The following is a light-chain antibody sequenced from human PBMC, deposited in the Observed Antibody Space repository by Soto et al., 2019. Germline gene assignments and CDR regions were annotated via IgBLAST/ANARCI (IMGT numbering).Light chain of an antibody. Sequence: DIQLTQSPSFLSPSIGESVTITCRASQVISTSLAWYQVKPGKAPKLLIYAASTLESGVPSRFSGSGSGTDFTLTISCLQSEDFATYYCQQYYSYSSRTFGQGTKVDIK. CDR1: QVISTS. V-gene: IGKV1-9*01. J-gene: IGKJ1*01. CDR3: QQYYSYSSRT. CDR2: AAS.